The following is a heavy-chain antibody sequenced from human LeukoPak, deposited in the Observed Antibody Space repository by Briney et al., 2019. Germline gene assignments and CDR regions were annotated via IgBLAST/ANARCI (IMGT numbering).Heavy chain of an antibody. V-gene: IGHV6-1*01. J-gene: IGHJ2*01. Sequence: QTLSLTCAISGDSVSSNSAAWNWVRQSPSRGLEWLGRTYYRSKWYDDYAVSVKGRITINPDTSKNQFSLQLSSVTPEDTAVYYCSSGDNWSFDLWGRGTLVTVSS. CDR2: TYYRSKWYD. CDR3: SSGDNWSFDL. CDR1: GDSVSSNSAA.